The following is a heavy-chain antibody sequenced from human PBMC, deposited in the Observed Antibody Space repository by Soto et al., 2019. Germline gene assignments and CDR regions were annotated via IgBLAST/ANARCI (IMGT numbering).Heavy chain of an antibody. CDR2: IYYSGST. CDR3: ARVFSDSSSFFDP. Sequence: SETLSLTCTVSGCSISSGSYYWGWIRQPPGKGLEWIGYIYYSGSTSYNPSLKSRVTISVDTSKNHFSLKLSSVTAADTAVYYCARVFSDSSSFFDPWGQGTLVTVSS. CDR1: GCSISSGSYY. D-gene: IGHD6-13*01. J-gene: IGHJ5*02. V-gene: IGHV4-31*03.